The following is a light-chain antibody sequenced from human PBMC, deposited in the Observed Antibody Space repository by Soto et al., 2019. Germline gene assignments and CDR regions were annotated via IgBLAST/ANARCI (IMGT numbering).Light chain of an antibody. J-gene: IGLJ2*01. CDR1: SSNIGAGYD. V-gene: IGLV1-40*01. CDR2: RSS. Sequence: QSVLTQPPSVSGALGQRVTIACTGSSSNIGAGYDVHWYRHFPGVAPKLLLFRSSHRPSGVPDRFSGFTSGTSASLAITGLQPDDEAVYYCQSFDSGLVGLIFGAGTKLTVL. CDR3: QSFDSGLVGLI.